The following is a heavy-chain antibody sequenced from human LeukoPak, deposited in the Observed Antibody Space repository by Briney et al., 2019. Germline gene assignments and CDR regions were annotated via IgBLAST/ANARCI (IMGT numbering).Heavy chain of an antibody. D-gene: IGHD4-17*01. J-gene: IGHJ4*02. CDR2: IYYSGST. CDR3: ATQGRGDYGYNDY. Sequence: SETLSLTCTVSGGSISSGEYYWSWIRQPPGKCLEWIGYIYYSGSTYYNPSLKSRVTISVDTSKNQFSLKLSSVTAADTAVYYCATQGRGDYGYNDYWGQGTLVTVSS. CDR1: GGSISSGEYY. V-gene: IGHV4-30-4*01.